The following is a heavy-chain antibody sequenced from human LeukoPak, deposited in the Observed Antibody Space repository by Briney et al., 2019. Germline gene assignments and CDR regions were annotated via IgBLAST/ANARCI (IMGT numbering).Heavy chain of an antibody. V-gene: IGHV1-18*04. D-gene: IGHD6-19*01. CDR2: ISAYNGNT. CDR3: ARAGAWVETEGRAPSGWYTAD. CDR1: GYTFTSYG. Sequence: ASVKVSCKASGYTFTSYGVSWVRQAPGQGLEWMGWISAYNGNTNYAQKLQGRVTMTADTSTSTAYMELRSLRSDDTAVYYCARAGAWVETEGRAPSGWYTADWRQGSLVTVS. J-gene: IGHJ4*02.